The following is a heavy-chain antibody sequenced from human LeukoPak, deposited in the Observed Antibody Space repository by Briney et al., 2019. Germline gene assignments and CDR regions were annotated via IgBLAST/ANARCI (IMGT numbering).Heavy chain of an antibody. J-gene: IGHJ3*02. CDR1: GYTFTSYG. CDR2: ISAYNGNT. CDR3: ASGGGGLRLDAFDI. V-gene: IGHV1-18*01. Sequence: AASVKVSCKAAGYTFTSYGISWVRQAPGQGLEWMGWISAYNGNTNYAQKLQGRVTMTTDTSTSTAYMELSRLRSDDTAVYYCASGGGGLRLDAFDIWGQGTMVTVSS. D-gene: IGHD3-16*01.